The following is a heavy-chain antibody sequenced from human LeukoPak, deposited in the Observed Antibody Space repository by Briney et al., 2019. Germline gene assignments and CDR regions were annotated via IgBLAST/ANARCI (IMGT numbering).Heavy chain of an antibody. V-gene: IGHV4-34*01. Sequence: SETLSLTCAVYGGSFSGYYWSWICQPPGKGLEWIGEINHSGSTNYNPSLKSRVTISVDTSKNQFSLKLSSVTAADTAVYYCARVAYDSSGYYLAQEYYFDYWGQGTLVTVSS. CDR3: ARVAYDSSGYYLAQEYYFDY. J-gene: IGHJ4*02. CDR1: GGSFSGYY. CDR2: INHSGST. D-gene: IGHD3-22*01.